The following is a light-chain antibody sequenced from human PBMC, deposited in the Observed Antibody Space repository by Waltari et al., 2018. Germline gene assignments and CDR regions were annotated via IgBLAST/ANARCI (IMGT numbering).Light chain of an antibody. Sequence: SHALTQPPSVPVSPGQTARISCTGDTLAKNSVSWYQQRPGQAPVMLIYKDSVRPSEIPERFSASSSGTTATLTITGVQAEDEADYYCQSTDSSESRFLFGGGTKLTFV. J-gene: IGLJ2*01. V-gene: IGLV3-25*03. CDR2: KDS. CDR1: TLAKNS. CDR3: QSTDSSESRFL.